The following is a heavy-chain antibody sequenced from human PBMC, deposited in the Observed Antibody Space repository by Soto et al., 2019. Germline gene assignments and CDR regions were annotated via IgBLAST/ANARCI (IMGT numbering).Heavy chain of an antibody. CDR2: ISSSSSTI. CDR1: GFTFSSYS. V-gene: IGHV3-48*04. J-gene: IGHJ2*01. Sequence: GGSLRLSCAASGFTFSSYSMNWVRQAPGKGLEWVSYISSSSSTIYYADSVKGRFTISRDNAKNSLYLQMNSLRAEDTAVYYFARRNDYGDWYFDLWGRGTLVTVSS. CDR3: ARRNDYGDWYFDL. D-gene: IGHD4-17*01.